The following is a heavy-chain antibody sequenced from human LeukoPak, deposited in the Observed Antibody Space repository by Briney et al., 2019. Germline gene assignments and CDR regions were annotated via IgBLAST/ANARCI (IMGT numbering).Heavy chain of an antibody. CDR1: GFTFSSYE. CDR3: ARDRGKIVVVPSDY. Sequence: GGSLRLSCAASGFTFSSYEMNWVRQAPGKGLEWVSYISSSGSTIYYADSVKGRFTISRDNSKNTLYLQMNSLRAEDTAVYYCARDRGKIVVVPSDYWGQGTLVTVSS. D-gene: IGHD3-22*01. J-gene: IGHJ4*02. V-gene: IGHV3-48*03. CDR2: ISSSGSTI.